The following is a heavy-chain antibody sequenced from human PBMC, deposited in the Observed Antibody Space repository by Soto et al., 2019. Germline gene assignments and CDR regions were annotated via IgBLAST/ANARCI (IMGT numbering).Heavy chain of an antibody. CDR2: ISAFDGTT. CDR1: GYTFATYG. Sequence: QVQLVQSGAEVRKPGASVKVSCKASGYTFATYGISWVRQAPGQGLDWMGWISAFDGTTNYVQKLQGRVTMTTDTSTSTAYMELRSLRSDAAAVYSWARVYDFWSGYSDVWGQGTTVIVSS. CDR3: ARVYDFWSGYSDV. J-gene: IGHJ6*02. V-gene: IGHV1-18*01. D-gene: IGHD3-3*01.